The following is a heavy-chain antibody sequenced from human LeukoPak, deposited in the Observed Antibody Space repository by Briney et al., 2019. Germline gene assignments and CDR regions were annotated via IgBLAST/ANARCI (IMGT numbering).Heavy chain of an antibody. CDR3: ARGGWQQFPYYFDY. V-gene: IGHV4-59*01. Sequence: SETPCLTCTVSGGSISSYYWSWIRQPPGQGLEWIGYISYSGSINYNPSLKSRVNISVDTPKNQFSVQPSSVTAADTAVYYCARGGWQQFPYYFDYWGQGTL. D-gene: IGHD5-24*01. CDR2: ISYSGSI. J-gene: IGHJ4*02. CDR1: GGSISSYY.